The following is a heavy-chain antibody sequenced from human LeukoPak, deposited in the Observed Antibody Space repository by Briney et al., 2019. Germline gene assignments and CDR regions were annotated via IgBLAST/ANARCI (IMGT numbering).Heavy chain of an antibody. V-gene: IGHV4-59*01. Sequence: PSETLSLTCTVSGGSISIYYWSWIRQPPGKGLEWIGYIYYSGSTNYNPSLKSRVTISVDTSKNQFSLKLSSVTAADTAVYYCARVRYYFDYWGQGTLVTVSS. CDR1: GGSISIYY. CDR2: IYYSGST. J-gene: IGHJ4*02. D-gene: IGHD3-16*01. CDR3: ARVRYYFDY.